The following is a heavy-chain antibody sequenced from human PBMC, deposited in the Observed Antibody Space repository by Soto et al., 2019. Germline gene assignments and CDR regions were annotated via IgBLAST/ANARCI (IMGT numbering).Heavy chain of an antibody. V-gene: IGHV3-23*01. CDR1: TFTFSSYA. CDR3: AKGSGYDSHYYYGMDV. Sequence: GGSLRLSCAASTFTFSSYAMSWVRQAPGKGLEWVSTISGGDIDTYYADSVKGRFTISRDNSKNTLYLQMNSLRAEDTAVYYCAKGSGYDSHYYYGMDVWGQGTTVTVSS. J-gene: IGHJ6*02. CDR2: ISGGDIDT. D-gene: IGHD5-12*01.